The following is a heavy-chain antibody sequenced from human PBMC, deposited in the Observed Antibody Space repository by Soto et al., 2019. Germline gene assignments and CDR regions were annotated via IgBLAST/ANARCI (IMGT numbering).Heavy chain of an antibody. CDR1: GFTFSSYW. Sequence: GSLRLSCEASGFTFSSYWMSWVRQAPGKGLEWVGNIKQDGSEQTYVDSVRGRFTISRDNAKNSLYLQMNSLRAEYTAVYYCARDGAGLVRGPAFWGQGTLVTVSS. J-gene: IGHJ4*02. V-gene: IGHV3-7*04. CDR3: ARDGAGLVRGPAF. D-gene: IGHD3-10*01. CDR2: IKQDGSEQ.